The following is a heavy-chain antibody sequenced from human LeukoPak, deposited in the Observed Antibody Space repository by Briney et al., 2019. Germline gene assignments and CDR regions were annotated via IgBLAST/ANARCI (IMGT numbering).Heavy chain of an antibody. CDR1: GASISKSY. D-gene: IGHD3-10*01. CDR3: SRASPGAIYYYGMDV. J-gene: IGHJ6*02. CDR2: TFNSGST. Sequence: SETLSLTCTVSGASISKSYWSWIRQPPGKELEWIGCTFNSGSTRYNPSLGSRATISEDTSRNQFSLRLTSVTAADTATYYCSRASPGAIYYYGMDVWGHGTMVTVSS. V-gene: IGHV4-59*01.